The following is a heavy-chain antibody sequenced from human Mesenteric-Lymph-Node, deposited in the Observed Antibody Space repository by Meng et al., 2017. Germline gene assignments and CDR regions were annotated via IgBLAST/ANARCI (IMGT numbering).Heavy chain of an antibody. J-gene: IGHJ4*01. CDR3: AKELDDYDSSGKVDD. CDR2: ISCDGSKK. V-gene: IGHV3-30*07. CDR1: RFRFSRNA. Sequence: GESLKIPCSGSRFRFSRNALNWVRQAPGKGLEWVAFISCDGSKKYNADSVKGRFTIPRDNSKKTLYLQMNSLRAQDTAVYYCAKELDDYDSSGKVDDWGQGTPVTVSS. D-gene: IGHD3-22*01.